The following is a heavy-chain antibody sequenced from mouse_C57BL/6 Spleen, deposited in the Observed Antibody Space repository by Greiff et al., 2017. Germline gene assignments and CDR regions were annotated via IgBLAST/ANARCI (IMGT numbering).Heavy chain of an antibody. V-gene: IGHV5-15*01. Sequence: EVHLVESGGGLVQPGGSLKLSCAASGFTFSDYGMAWVRQAPRKGPEWVAFISNLAYSIYYADTVTGRFTISRENAKNTLYLEMSSLRSEDTAMYYCARGDSWFAYWGQGTLVTVSA. CDR1: GFTFSDYG. CDR3: ARGDSWFAY. J-gene: IGHJ3*01. CDR2: ISNLAYSI.